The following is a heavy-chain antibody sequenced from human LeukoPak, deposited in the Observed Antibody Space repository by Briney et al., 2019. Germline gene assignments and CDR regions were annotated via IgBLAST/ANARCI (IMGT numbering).Heavy chain of an antibody. J-gene: IGHJ4*02. CDR2: FSWNSGSI. V-gene: IGHV3-9*01. D-gene: IGHD6-6*01. CDR3: AKGSRGQLVRGAFDY. Sequence: PGGSLLSSCAASGFPFDDYAMHWVRQPPAKGLEGGSGFSWNSGSICYADSVKGRFTISRDNAKNSLYLQMNSLRAEDTALYYCAKGSRGQLVRGAFDYWGQGTLVTVSS. CDR1: GFPFDDYA.